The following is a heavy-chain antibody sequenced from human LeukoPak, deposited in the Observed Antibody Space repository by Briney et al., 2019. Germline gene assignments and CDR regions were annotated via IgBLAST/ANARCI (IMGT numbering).Heavy chain of an antibody. Sequence: SETLSLTCSVSGGSISSSSYYWGWIRQPPGKGLEWIGSVYYSGSTNYNPSLKSRVTISVATSKNQFSLKLNSVTAADTAVYYCARTTEGYCRSTSCYGFYYSYYMDVWGKGTTVTISS. CDR1: GGSISSSSYY. CDR3: ARTTEGYCRSTSCYGFYYSYYMDV. CDR2: VYYSGST. V-gene: IGHV4-39*07. J-gene: IGHJ6*03. D-gene: IGHD2-2*01.